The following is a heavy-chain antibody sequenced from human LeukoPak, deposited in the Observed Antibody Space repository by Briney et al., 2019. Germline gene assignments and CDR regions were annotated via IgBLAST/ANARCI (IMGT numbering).Heavy chain of an antibody. CDR3: ARDPYSSGWYKDAFDI. CDR2: ISGSSSYI. J-gene: IGHJ3*02. Sequence: NHGGSLRLSCAASGFTFSSYAMSWVRQAPGKGLEWVSSISGSSSYISYADSVKGRFTISRDNAQNSLFLQLNSLRAEDTAVYYCARDPYSSGWYKDAFDIWGQGTMVTVSS. CDR1: GFTFSSYA. D-gene: IGHD6-19*01. V-gene: IGHV3-21*01.